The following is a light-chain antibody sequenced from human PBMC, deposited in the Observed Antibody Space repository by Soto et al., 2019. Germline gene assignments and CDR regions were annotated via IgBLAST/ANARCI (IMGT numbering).Light chain of an antibody. CDR1: QSVSSSY. J-gene: IGKJ1*01. Sequence: IGLSLSPCTLSLSPGERATLSCLASQSVSSSYLAWYQQKPGQAPRLLIYDASSRATGIPDRFSGSGSGTDFTLTISRLEPEDFAVFYCHQYGSSPATFGQGTNVDI. CDR2: DAS. CDR3: HQYGSSPAT. V-gene: IGKV3-20*01.